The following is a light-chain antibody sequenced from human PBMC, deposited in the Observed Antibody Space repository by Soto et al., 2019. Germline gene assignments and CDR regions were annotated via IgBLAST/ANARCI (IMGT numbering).Light chain of an antibody. CDR2: RDN. V-gene: IGLV3-9*01. CDR1: NIGSKN. CDR3: QVWDSSF. J-gene: IGLJ2*01. Sequence: SYELTQPLSVSVALGQTARLTCGGNNIGSKNVHWYQQKPGQAPVLVIYRDNNRPSGIPERFSGSNSGNTATLTISGAQAGDEADYYCQVWDSSFFGGGTKLTVL.